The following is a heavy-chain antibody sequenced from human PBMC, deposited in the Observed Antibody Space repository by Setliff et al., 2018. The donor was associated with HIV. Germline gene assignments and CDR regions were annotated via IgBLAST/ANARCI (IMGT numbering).Heavy chain of an antibody. CDR1: GGSINSGGYY. Sequence: SETLSLTCGVSGGSINSGGYYWSWSRQHPGKGLEWIGHISDTGRTSYNPSLKSRVTMSVDTSKNQFSLKLSSVTAADTAVYYCARTRGYCSATSCYALRGPDYWGQGTLVTVSS. V-gene: IGHV4-31*11. D-gene: IGHD2-2*01. CDR3: ARTRGYCSATSCYALRGPDY. CDR2: ISDTGRT. J-gene: IGHJ4*02.